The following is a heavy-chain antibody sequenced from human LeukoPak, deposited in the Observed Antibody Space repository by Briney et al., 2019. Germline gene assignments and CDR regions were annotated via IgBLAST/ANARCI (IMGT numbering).Heavy chain of an antibody. J-gene: IGHJ4*02. Sequence: GVSLTLSCTASGFTFSSYGMHWVRQAPGKGLEGVAVIWYDGSNKYYADSVKARFTISRDNSKNTLYLQMNSLRAEDTAVYYCAKDRTVTTHDYYFDYWGQGTLVTVSS. CDR3: AKDRTVTTHDYYFDY. D-gene: IGHD4-17*01. V-gene: IGHV3-33*06. CDR1: GFTFSSYG. CDR2: IWYDGSNK.